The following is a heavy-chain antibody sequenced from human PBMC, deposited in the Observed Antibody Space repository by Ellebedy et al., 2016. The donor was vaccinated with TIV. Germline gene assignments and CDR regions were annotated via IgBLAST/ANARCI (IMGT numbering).Heavy chain of an antibody. Sequence: MPSETLSLTCSLSNGSXLNYYWRWIRPPPGKGLEWIGYIYNTGSTKYNPSLESRVTISVDASKNQVTLKLQSVIAADTAVYYCARDLGLALRAIDVWGQGTSVAVSS. CDR3: ARDLGLALRAIDV. D-gene: IGHD6-19*01. CDR2: IYNTGST. V-gene: IGHV4-59*01. CDR1: NGSXLNYY. J-gene: IGHJ6*02.